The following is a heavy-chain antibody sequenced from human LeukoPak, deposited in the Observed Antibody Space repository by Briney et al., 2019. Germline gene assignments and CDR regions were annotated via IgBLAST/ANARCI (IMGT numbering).Heavy chain of an antibody. V-gene: IGHV4-61*02. D-gene: IGHD5-18*01. CDR3: ARGGYSYGDDY. CDR1: GGSISSGSYY. CDR2: IYTSGST. J-gene: IGHJ4*02. Sequence: SQTLSLTCTVSGGSISSGSYYWSWIRQPAGKGLEWIGRIYTSGSTNYNPPLKSRVTISVDTSKNQFSLKLSSVTAADTAVYYCARGGYSYGDDYWGQGTLVTVSS.